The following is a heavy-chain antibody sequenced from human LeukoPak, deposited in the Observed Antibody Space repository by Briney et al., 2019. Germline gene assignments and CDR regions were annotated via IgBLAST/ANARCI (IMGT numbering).Heavy chain of an antibody. J-gene: IGHJ4*02. V-gene: IGHV3-23*01. D-gene: IGHD3-10*01. Sequence: GGSLRLSCAASGFTLSSYAMTWVRQAPGKGLEWVSDIGDSGATTYYADSVKGRFSFSSDNSKNTLYLQMNSLSAEDTAVYFCASFHYYGSGAYYLSYWGQGTLVTVSS. CDR1: GFTLSSYA. CDR3: ASFHYYGSGAYYLSY. CDR2: IGDSGATT.